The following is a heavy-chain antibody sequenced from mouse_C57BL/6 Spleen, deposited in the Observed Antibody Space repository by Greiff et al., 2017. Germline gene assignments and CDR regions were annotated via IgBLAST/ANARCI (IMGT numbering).Heavy chain of an antibody. Sequence: VQLQQSGPELVKPGASVKMSCKASGYTFTDYNMHWVKQSHGKSLEWIGYINPNNGGTSYNQKFTGKATLTVNKSSSTAYLELRSLTSDDSAVYYCAPYVGYFRPPFAYWGQGTLVTVSA. CDR1: GYTFTDYN. J-gene: IGHJ3*01. D-gene: IGHD2-3*01. V-gene: IGHV1-22*01. CDR3: APYVGYFRPPFAY. CDR2: INPNNGGT.